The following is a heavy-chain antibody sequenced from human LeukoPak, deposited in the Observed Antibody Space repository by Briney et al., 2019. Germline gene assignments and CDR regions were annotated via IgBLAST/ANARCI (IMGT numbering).Heavy chain of an antibody. J-gene: IGHJ4*02. D-gene: IGHD3-16*01. CDR2: IYSGGST. CDR1: GFTVSSNY. Sequence: PGGSLRLSCAASGFTVSSNYMSWVRQAPGKGLEWVSVIYSGGSTYYADSVKGRFTISRDNSKNTLYLQMNSLRAEDTAVYYCARDTLDQKVRGLFDYWGQGTLVTVSS. V-gene: IGHV3-53*01. CDR3: ARDTLDQKVRGLFDY.